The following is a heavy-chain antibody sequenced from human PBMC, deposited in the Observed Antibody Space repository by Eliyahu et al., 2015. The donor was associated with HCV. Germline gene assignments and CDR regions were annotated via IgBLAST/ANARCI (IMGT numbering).Heavy chain of an antibody. D-gene: IGHD4-17*01. CDR2: ISGSGEST. J-gene: IGHJ4*02. Sequence: EVQVLESGGGLVQPGGSLRXSXTASGXTXXXXAMSWVRQAPGKGLEWVSTISGSGESTYYADSVKGRFPISRDNSKNTVYLQMNSLSADDTAVYYCARQIKDYGDADFDYWGQGTLVTVSS. CDR1: GXTXXXXA. CDR3: ARQIKDYGDADFDY. V-gene: IGHV3-23*01.